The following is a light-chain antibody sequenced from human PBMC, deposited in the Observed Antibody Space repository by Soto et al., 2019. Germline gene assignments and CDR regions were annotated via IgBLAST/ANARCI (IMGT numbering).Light chain of an antibody. V-gene: IGKV3-15*01. CDR2: DVS. J-gene: IGKJ2*01. Sequence: EIILTQSPDTLSVSPGERVTLSCRASQSIRTKLAWYQHKPGQAPRLLIYDVSNRATGVPARFSGSRSGTEFTLTISSLQSEDCAIYYCQQYDNWPPEYTFGQGTKVDIK. CDR3: QQYDNWPPEYT. CDR1: QSIRTK.